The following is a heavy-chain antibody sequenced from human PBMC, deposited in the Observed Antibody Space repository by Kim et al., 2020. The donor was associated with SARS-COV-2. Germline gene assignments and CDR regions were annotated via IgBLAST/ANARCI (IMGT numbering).Heavy chain of an antibody. CDR2: IRSKAYGGTT. CDR1: GFTFGDYA. J-gene: IGHJ4*02. V-gene: IGHV3-49*04. Sequence: GGSLRLSCTASGFTFGDYAMSWVRQAPGKGLEWVGFIRSKAYGGTTEYAASVKGRFTISRDDSKSIAYLQMNSLKTEDTAVYYCTRESLDDYVWGSYRDENFDYWGQGTLVTVSS. CDR3: TRESLDDYVWGSYRDENFDY. D-gene: IGHD3-16*02.